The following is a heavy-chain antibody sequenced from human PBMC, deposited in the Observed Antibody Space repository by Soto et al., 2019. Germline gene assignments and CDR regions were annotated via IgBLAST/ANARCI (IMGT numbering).Heavy chain of an antibody. CDR3: ERNWIDYYGSKWFDP. V-gene: IGHV4-59*08. CDR2: IYYSGST. D-gene: IGHD3-10*01. CDR1: GGSISSYY. J-gene: IGHJ5*02. Sequence: SETLSLTCTVSGGSISSYYWSWIRQPPGKGLEWIGYIYYSGSTNYNPSLKSRVTISVDTSKNQFSLKLSSVTAADTAVYYCERNWIDYYGSKWFDPWGQAILVTVS.